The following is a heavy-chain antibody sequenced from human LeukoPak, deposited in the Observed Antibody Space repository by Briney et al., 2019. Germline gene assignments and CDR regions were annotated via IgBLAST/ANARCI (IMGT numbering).Heavy chain of an antibody. CDR2: ISCSGGST. D-gene: IGHD2-8*01. Sequence: GGPLTLSCAASGFTFSIYAMIWVPQAPGKGLEWVSAISCSGGSTYYADSVKGLFTISSDNSKNTLYLQMNSLRAEDTGVYYCAISNGPFDYWGQGTLVTVSS. CDR1: GFTFSIYA. J-gene: IGHJ4*02. V-gene: IGHV3-23*01. CDR3: AISNGPFDY.